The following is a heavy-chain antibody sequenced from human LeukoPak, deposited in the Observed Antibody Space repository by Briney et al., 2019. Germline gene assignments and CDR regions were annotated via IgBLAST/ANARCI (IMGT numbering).Heavy chain of an antibody. D-gene: IGHD3-10*01. CDR1: GFTFSTYN. J-gene: IGHJ4*02. CDR3: ARIYYYGSGILVDY. Sequence: GGSLRLSCAASGFTFSTYNMNWVRQAPGKGLEWVSSITSSSSYIYYADSVKGRFTISRDNAKNSLYLQMNSLRAEDTAVYYCARIYYYGSGILVDYWGQGTLVTVSS. V-gene: IGHV3-21*01. CDR2: ITSSSSYI.